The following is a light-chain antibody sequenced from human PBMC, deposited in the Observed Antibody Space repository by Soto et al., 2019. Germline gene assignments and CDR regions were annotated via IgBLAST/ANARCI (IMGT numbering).Light chain of an antibody. J-gene: IGLJ1*01. V-gene: IGLV2-11*01. Sequence: QSVLPQPRSVSGSPGQSVTISCTGTSSDVGGYNSVSWFQQHPGKAPKLMIYDVSKRPSGVPDRFSGSKSDNTASLTISGLQAGDEADYYCCSYAGMDTYVFGTGTKVTVL. CDR1: SSDVGGYNS. CDR3: CSYAGMDTYV. CDR2: DVS.